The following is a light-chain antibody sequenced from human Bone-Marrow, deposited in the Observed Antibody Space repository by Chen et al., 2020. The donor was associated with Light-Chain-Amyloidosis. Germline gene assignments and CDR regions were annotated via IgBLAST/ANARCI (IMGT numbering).Light chain of an antibody. Sequence: SYVLTQPSSVSVAPGQTATIACGGNNIGSTRVHWYQQTPGQAPRRVVYGDSDGPSGIPERLSGSNSGNTATLTISRVEAGDEADYYCQVWDRSSDRPVFGGGTKLTVL. J-gene: IGLJ3*02. V-gene: IGLV3-21*02. CDR1: NIGSTR. CDR3: QVWDRSSDRPV. CDR2: GDS.